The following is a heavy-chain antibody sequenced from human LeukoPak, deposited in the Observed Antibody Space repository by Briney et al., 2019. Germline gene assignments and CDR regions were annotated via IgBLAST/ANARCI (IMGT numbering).Heavy chain of an antibody. J-gene: IGHJ4*02. CDR3: AKERRSGGSCSDY. D-gene: IGHD2-15*01. CDR2: ISGSGGST. Sequence: PGGSLRLSCAASGLTFSSYAMTWVRQAPGKGLEWVAGISGSGGSTHYADSAKGRFTISRDNSKNTLYLEMNSLRAEDTAVYFCAKERRSGGSCSDYWGQGTLVTVSS. CDR1: GLTFSSYA. V-gene: IGHV3-23*01.